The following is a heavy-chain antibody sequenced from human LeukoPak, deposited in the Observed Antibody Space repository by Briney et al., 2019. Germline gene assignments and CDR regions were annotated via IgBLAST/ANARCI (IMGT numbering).Heavy chain of an antibody. CDR1: GFTFSTYE. J-gene: IGHJ5*02. CDR3: AREGWLDP. V-gene: IGHV3-48*03. CDR2: ISSSGSTI. Sequence: GGSLRLSCAASGFTFSTYEMNWVRQAPGKGLEWVSYISSSGSTIYYADSVKGRFTISRDNAESSLYLQINSLRVEDTAVYYCAREGWLDPWGQGTLVIVPS.